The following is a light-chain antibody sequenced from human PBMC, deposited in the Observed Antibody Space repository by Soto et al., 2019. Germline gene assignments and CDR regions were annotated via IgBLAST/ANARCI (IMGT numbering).Light chain of an antibody. CDR2: SND. Sequence: QSAVTQPPSASGTPGQRVTISCSGSSSNIGTNAVNWCQQLPGTAPRLLIYSNDQRPPGVPDRFSGSKSGTSASLGISGLQSDDEADYFCAVWDDSLNGWVFGGGTKVTVL. CDR3: AVWDDSLNGWV. CDR1: SSNIGTNA. J-gene: IGLJ3*02. V-gene: IGLV1-44*01.